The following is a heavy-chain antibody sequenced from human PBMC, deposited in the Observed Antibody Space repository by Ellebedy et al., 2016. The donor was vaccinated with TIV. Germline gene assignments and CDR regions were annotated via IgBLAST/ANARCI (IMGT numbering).Heavy chain of an antibody. CDR1: GYIFTNYD. J-gene: IGHJ6*02. CDR3: ARSRLHNYGGSHYYYYGLDL. V-gene: IGHV1-8*03. D-gene: IGHD4-23*01. Sequence: AASVKVSCKASGYIFTNYDINWVRLAAGQGLEWMGRVNPDRGNSDYSHKFQGRVTITRNTSISTAYMELSSLRSDDTAVYFYARSRLHNYGGSHYYYYGLDLWGQGTAVTVSS. CDR2: VNPDRGNS.